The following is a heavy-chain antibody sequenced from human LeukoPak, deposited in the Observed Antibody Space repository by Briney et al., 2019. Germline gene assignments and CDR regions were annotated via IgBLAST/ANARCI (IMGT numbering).Heavy chain of an antibody. CDR3: ARGGYYGSGNDFRFDP. V-gene: IGHV4-61*01. Sequence: PSETLSLTCTVSGGSISSGSYYWRWIRQSPGKGLECIGYIHYTGSTNYNPSLKSRVTISVETSKNQFSLKLKSVTAADTAVYYCARGGYYGSGNDFRFDPWGQGTLVTVSS. D-gene: IGHD3-10*01. CDR1: GGSISSGSYY. J-gene: IGHJ5*02. CDR2: IHYTGST.